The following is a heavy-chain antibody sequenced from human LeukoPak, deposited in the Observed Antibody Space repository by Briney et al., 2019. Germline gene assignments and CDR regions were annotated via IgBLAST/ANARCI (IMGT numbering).Heavy chain of an antibody. V-gene: IGHV3-23*01. CDR2: ISGSGAST. D-gene: IGHD3-10*01. CDR3: AKGFNYYYYYGMDV. Sequence: PGGSLRLSCAASGFTFNSYAMSWVRQAPGKGLEWVSAISGSGASTYYADSVKGWFTISRDNSKDTLYVQMNSLRVDDTAVYYCAKGFNYYYYYGMDVWGQGTTVTV. J-gene: IGHJ6*02. CDR1: GFTFNSYA.